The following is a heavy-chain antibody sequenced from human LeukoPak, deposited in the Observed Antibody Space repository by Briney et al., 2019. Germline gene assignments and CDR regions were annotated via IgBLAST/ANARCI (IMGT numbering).Heavy chain of an antibody. Sequence: GWSLRLSCAASGFTFSSYGMHWVRQAPGKGLEWVAFIRYDGSNKYYADSVKGRFTISRDNSKNTLYLQMNSLRAEDTAVYYCTRVEETATTAAIIRKYSYYYYYMDVWGKGNTVTVSS. CDR1: GFTFSSYG. CDR2: IRYDGSNK. CDR3: TRVEETATTAAIIRKYSYYYYYMDV. D-gene: IGHD4-11*01. J-gene: IGHJ6*03. V-gene: IGHV3-30*02.